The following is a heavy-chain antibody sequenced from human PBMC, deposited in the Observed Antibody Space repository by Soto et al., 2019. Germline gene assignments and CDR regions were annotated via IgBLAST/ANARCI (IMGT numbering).Heavy chain of an antibody. V-gene: IGHV3-23*01. Sequence: GGSLRLCCVASGLTFGSRAVRRVRQSPGEGLEWVSTITDTGGDAKYADSVRGRFTISRDNSKNTLYLQMNSLRAEDTAVYYCAKSLGSAPGRITDAQYYYYYGMDVWGQGTTVTVSS. CDR1: GLTFGSRA. D-gene: IGHD1-20*01. J-gene: IGHJ6*02. CDR2: ITDTGGDA. CDR3: AKSLGSAPGRITDAQYYYYYGMDV.